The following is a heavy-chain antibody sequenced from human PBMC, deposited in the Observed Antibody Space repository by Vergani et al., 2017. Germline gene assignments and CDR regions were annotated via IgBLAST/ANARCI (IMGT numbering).Heavy chain of an antibody. Sequence: QVQLVQSGAEVKKPGASVKVSCKASGYTFTSYAMHWVRQAPGQRLEWMGWINAGNGNTKYSQKFQGRVTITRDSSASTAYMALSSLRSEDTAVYYCARDLWTFGGVIVIGYWGQGTLVTVSS. V-gene: IGHV1-3*01. CDR3: ARDLWTFGGVIVIGY. CDR1: GYTFTSYA. D-gene: IGHD3-16*02. CDR2: INAGNGNT. J-gene: IGHJ4*02.